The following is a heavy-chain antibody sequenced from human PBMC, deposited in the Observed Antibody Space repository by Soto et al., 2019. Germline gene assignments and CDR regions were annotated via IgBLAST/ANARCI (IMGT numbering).Heavy chain of an antibody. CDR3: AKEMYPRTVLDSSSPWGDY. CDR2: VSYDGRNK. J-gene: IGHJ4*02. V-gene: IGHV3-30*18. D-gene: IGHD6-6*01. Sequence: QVQLVESGGGVAQPGRSMRLSCAVSGFTFSDYGMHWFRQAPGKGLEWVAVVSYDGRNKYYADSVKGRFTVSRDLSGNTLFLQMNSLRLEDTAVYFCAKEMYPRTVLDSSSPWGDYWGQGTLVAVSS. CDR1: GFTFSDYG.